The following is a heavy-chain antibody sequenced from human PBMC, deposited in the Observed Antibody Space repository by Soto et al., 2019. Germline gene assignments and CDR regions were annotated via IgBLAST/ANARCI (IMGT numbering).Heavy chain of an antibody. D-gene: IGHD3-3*01. Sequence: EVQLLESEGDLVHPGGSLRLSCAASGFTFSAYAMSWVRQAPGKGLEWVSTISTASSTYYADSVKGRFTISRDNSRNTAYLQMSSLRAEDTALYYCARAILGGTLHACDIWGQGTVVTVSS. V-gene: IGHV3-23*05. CDR1: GFTFSAYA. J-gene: IGHJ3*02. CDR2: ISTASST. CDR3: ARAILGGTLHACDI.